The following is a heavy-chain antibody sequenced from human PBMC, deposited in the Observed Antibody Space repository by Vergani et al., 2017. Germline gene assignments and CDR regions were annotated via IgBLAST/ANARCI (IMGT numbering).Heavy chain of an antibody. CDR1: GFTFNQYG. CDR3: ARELRLLYNQFDP. J-gene: IGHJ5*02. CDR2: TWYDGNNK. Sequence: QVQLVESGGGVVQPGRSLRLSCAASGFTFNQYGMHWVRQAPGKGLEWVAVTWYDGNNKQYADSVKGRFTISRDNSKSTMYLQMNSLRDEDTGVYYCARELRLLYNQFDPWGQGTLVTVSS. D-gene: IGHD1-14*01. V-gene: IGHV3-33*01.